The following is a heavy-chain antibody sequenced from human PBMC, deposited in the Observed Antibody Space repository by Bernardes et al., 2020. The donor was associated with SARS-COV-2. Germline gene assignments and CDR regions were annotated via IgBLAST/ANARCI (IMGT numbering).Heavy chain of an antibody. Sequence: GSLRIPSAAADFAFGNYLISWVRPAPGKGLEWVATIKQYVSEKYYADSVKGRFTISRDNAKNSLSLQMNSLRAEDTAVYYCARDSLYSSGGVDYWGQGTLVTVSS. CDR2: IKQYVSEK. CDR1: DFAFGNYL. J-gene: IGHJ4*02. D-gene: IGHD3-22*01. V-gene: IGHV3-7*03. CDR3: ARDSLYSSGGVDY.